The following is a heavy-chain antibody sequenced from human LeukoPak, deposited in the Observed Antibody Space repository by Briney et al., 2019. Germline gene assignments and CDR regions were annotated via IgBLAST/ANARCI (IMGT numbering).Heavy chain of an antibody. Sequence: ASVKVSFKASGYTFTSYDINWVRQATGQGLEWMGWMNPNSGNTGYAQKFQGRVTITRNTSISTAYMELSRLRSDDTAVYYCARQPSDYYDSSGYFDYWGQGTLVTVSS. CDR3: ARQPSDYYDSSGYFDY. V-gene: IGHV1-8*03. CDR1: GYTFTSYD. CDR2: MNPNSGNT. J-gene: IGHJ4*02. D-gene: IGHD3-22*01.